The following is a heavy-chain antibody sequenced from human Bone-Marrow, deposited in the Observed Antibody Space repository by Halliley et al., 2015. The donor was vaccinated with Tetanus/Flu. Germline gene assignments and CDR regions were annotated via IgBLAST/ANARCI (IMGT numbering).Heavy chain of an antibody. CDR3: TADVRYCGADCWGDAFDI. D-gene: IGHD2-21*02. CDR2: IEGTTDGETT. Sequence: SLRLSCVASGFTFSKSYMTWVRQAPGKGLEWVGRIEGTTDGETTRYAAHVKFRFTISRDDSKNTLYLQMNSLQTEDTAVYSCTADVRYCGADCWGDAFDIWGHGTMVTASS. V-gene: IGHV3-15*04. J-gene: IGHJ3*02. CDR1: GFTFSKSY.